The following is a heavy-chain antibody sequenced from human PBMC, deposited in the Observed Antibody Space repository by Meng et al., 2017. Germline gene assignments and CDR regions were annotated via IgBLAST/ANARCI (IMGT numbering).Heavy chain of an antibody. CDR2: IIPIFGTA. CDR3: HSGWYQAGDDY. CDR1: GGTFSSYA. J-gene: IGHJ4*02. Sequence: QWQVGQPGAGVKKPGSPVKVSCKASGGTFSSYAISWVRQAPGQGLEWMGGIIPIFGTASYAQKFQGRVTITADKSTSTAYMELSSLRSEDTAVYYCHSGWYQAGDDYWGQGTLVTVSS. D-gene: IGHD6-19*01. V-gene: IGHV1-69*06.